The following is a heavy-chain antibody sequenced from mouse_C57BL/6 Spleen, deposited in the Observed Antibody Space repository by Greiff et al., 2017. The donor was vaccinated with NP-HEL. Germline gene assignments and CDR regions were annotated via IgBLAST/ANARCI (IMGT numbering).Heavy chain of an antibody. V-gene: IGHV7-1*01. J-gene: IGHJ4*01. CDR3: ARDANVGYDGAMDY. Sequence: EVQGVESGGGLVQSGRSLRLSCATSGFTFSDFYMEWVRQAPGKGLEWIAASRNKANDYTTEYSASVKGRFIVSRDTSQSILYLQMNALRAEDTAIYYCARDANVGYDGAMDYWGQGTSVTVSS. CDR1: GFTFSDFY. D-gene: IGHD2-2*01. CDR2: SRNKANDYTT.